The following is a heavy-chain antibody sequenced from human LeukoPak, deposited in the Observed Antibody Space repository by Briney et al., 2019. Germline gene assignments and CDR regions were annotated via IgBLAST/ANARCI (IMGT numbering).Heavy chain of an antibody. J-gene: IGHJ4*02. CDR1: GYTFTSYG. V-gene: IGHV1-8*02. CDR3: ASGVITMIYGSSSFDY. D-gene: IGHD3-22*01. Sequence: ASVKVSCKASGYTFTSYGISWVRQAPGQGLEWMGWMNPNSGNTGYAQKFQGRVTMTRNTSISTAYMELSSLRSEDTAVYYCASGVITMIYGSSSFDYWGQGTLVTVSS. CDR2: MNPNSGNT.